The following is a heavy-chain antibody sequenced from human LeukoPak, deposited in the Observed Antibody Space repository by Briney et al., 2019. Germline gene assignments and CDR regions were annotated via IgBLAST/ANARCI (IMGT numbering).Heavy chain of an antibody. Sequence: GESLKISCKGSGYSFSTYWIGWVRQMPGKGLEWMGIIYPGDSDTRYSPSFQGQVTISADKSISTAYLQWSSLTASDTAMYYCARQSDYSYYFFDYWGQGTLVTVSS. V-gene: IGHV5-51*01. D-gene: IGHD4-17*01. CDR2: IYPGDSDT. CDR1: GYSFSTYW. CDR3: ARQSDYSYYFFDY. J-gene: IGHJ4*02.